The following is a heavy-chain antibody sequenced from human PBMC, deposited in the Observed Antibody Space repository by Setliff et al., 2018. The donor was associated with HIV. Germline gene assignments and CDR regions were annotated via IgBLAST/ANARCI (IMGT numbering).Heavy chain of an antibody. V-gene: IGHV4-4*02. CDR2: IYHSGST. CDR3: ARGTGVGPIDY. J-gene: IGHJ4*02. Sequence: SETLSLTCAVSGGSISSSNWWSWVRQPPGKGLEWIGEIYHSGSTNYNPSLKSRATISVDKSKNQFSLKLSSVTAVDTAVYYCARGTGVGPIDYWGQGTLVTVSS. D-gene: IGHD3-10*01. CDR1: GGSISSSNW.